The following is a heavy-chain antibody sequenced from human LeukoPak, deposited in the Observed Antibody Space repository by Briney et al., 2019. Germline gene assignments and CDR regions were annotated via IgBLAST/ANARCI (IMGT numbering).Heavy chain of an antibody. V-gene: IGHV6-1*01. D-gene: IGHD6-13*01. J-gene: IGHJ4*02. Sequence: PSQTLSLTCALSGDSVSSNSAAWHWLRQSPSRGLEWLGRTYYRSKWSSDYAVSMESRIIINSDTSKNQFSLQLNSVTPEDTAVCYCARGRSWPLDYWGQGTLVTVSS. CDR3: ARGRSWPLDY. CDR2: TYYRSKWSS. CDR1: GDSVSSNSAA.